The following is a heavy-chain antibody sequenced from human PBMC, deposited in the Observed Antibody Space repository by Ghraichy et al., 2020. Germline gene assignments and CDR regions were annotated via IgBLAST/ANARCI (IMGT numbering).Heavy chain of an antibody. D-gene: IGHD3-22*01. CDR1: GGTFSSYA. J-gene: IGHJ3*02. CDR3: AREVYYYVSSGSAGAFDI. Sequence: SVKVSCKASGGTFSSYAISWVRQAPGQGLEWMGGIIPIFGTANYAQKFQGRVTITADESTSTAYMELSRLRSEDTAVYYCAREVYYYVSSGSAGAFDIWGQGTMVTVSS. V-gene: IGHV1-69*13. CDR2: IIPIFGTA.